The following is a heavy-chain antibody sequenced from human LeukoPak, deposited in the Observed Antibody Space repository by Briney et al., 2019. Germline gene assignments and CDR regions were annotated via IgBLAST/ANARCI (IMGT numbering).Heavy chain of an antibody. J-gene: IGHJ5*02. CDR2: IYYSGGT. V-gene: IGHV4-39*01. CDR3: ASGAGMSNWFDP. D-gene: IGHD1-14*01. CDR1: GDSISSSSYY. Sequence: PSETLSLTCTVSGDSISSSSYYWGWIRQLPGKGLEWIGSIYYSGGTYYNPSLKSRVTISVDTSKNQFSLKLTSVTAADTAVYYCASGAGMSNWFDPWGQGTLVTVSS.